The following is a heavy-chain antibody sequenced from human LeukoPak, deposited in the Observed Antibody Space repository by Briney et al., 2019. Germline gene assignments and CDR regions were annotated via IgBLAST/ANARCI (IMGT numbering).Heavy chain of an antibody. D-gene: IGHD2-2*01. J-gene: IGHJ5*02. V-gene: IGHV1-69*01. CDR1: GGTFSSYA. CDR2: IIPIFGTA. Sequence: SVKFSCKASGGTFSSYAISWVRQAPGQGLEWMGGIIPIFGTANYAQKFQGRVTITADESTSTAYMELSSLRSEDTAVYYCAREIGKIATYCSSTSCYHNWFDPWGQGTLVTVSS. CDR3: AREIGKIATYCSSTSCYHNWFDP.